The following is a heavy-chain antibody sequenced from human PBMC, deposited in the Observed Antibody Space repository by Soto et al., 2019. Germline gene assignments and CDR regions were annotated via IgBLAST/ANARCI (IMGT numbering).Heavy chain of an antibody. D-gene: IGHD3-9*01. CDR2: INPNSGGT. CDR3: ARELRYFDWVYYYYGMDV. V-gene: IGHV1-2*02. J-gene: IGHJ6*02. CDR1: GYTFTSYD. Sequence: ASVKVSCKASGYTFTSYDINWVRQATGQGLEWMGWINPNSGGTNYAQKFQGRVTMTRDTSISTAYMELSRLRSDDTAVYYCARELRYFDWVYYYYGMDVWGQGTTVTVSS.